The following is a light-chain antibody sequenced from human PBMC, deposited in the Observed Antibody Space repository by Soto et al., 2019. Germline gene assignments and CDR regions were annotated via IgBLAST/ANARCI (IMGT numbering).Light chain of an antibody. CDR2: EVN. CDR3: RSYPPSNNLN. Sequence: QSVLTQPPSASGSPGLSVTISCTGTNNDVGGYYYVSWYQHHPGKAPRLLIYEVNKRPSGVPARFSGSKSGNTASLTVSEPQADEGGDFFCRSYPPSNNLNFGGGTKLPVL. CDR1: NNDVGGYYY. J-gene: IGLJ2*01. V-gene: IGLV2-8*01.